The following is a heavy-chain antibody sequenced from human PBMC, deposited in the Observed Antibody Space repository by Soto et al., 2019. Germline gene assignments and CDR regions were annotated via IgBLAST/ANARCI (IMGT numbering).Heavy chain of an antibody. CDR1: GYTFTNYG. CDR3: ARDVGHYYDGSGYKIYFDY. D-gene: IGHD3-22*01. Sequence: QVQLVQSGAEVKKPGASVKVSCKVAGYTFTNYGISWVRQTPGQGLEWMGWVSAYDGSTNYAQKIQGRVTMTTDTSTSTAYMELRSLRSDDTAVYYCARDVGHYYDGSGYKIYFDYWGQGTLVTISS. V-gene: IGHV1-18*01. J-gene: IGHJ4*02. CDR2: VSAYDGST.